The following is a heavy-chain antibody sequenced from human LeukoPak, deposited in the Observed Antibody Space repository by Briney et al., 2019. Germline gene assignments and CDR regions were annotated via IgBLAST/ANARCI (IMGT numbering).Heavy chain of an antibody. J-gene: IGHJ5*02. Sequence: SETLSHTCSVSGGSISNALYYWGWIRQAPGKGLEWIGSIFHSGNTYYNPPLKGRVTLSVDTSKDHFSMRLRSVTAADTAVYFCAGVIRTGLVSGDWFDPWSQGTLVTVSS. CDR3: AGVIRTGLVSGDWFDP. D-gene: IGHD5-18*01. CDR1: GGSISNALYY. CDR2: IFHSGNT. V-gene: IGHV4-39*02.